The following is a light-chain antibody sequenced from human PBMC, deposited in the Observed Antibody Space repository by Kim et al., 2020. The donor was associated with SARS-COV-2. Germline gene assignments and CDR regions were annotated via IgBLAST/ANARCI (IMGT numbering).Light chain of an antibody. CDR1: QSVSSSY. J-gene: IGKJ3*01. CDR2: GAS. V-gene: IGKV3-20*01. CDR3: QQYGSSPQNT. Sequence: IVLTQSPGTLSLSPGERATLSCRASQSVSSSYLAWYQQKPGQAPRLLIYGASSRATGIPDRFSGSGSGTGFTLTISRLEPEDFAVYYCQQYGSSPQNTSGTGTKVDIK.